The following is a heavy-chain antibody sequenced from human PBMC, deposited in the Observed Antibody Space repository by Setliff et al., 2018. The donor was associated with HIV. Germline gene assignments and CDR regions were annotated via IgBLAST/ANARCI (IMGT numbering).Heavy chain of an antibody. CDR2: MNPNSDIT. CDR1: GYTFTNYD. J-gene: IGHJ4*02. CDR3: ARTRPGSSYFDY. D-gene: IGHD3-10*01. Sequence: ASVKVSCKASGYTFTNYDINWVRQASGQGLEWMGWMNPNSDITVYAQKFQGRVTMTGNPSIDTVYLELSSLTSEDTAVYYCARTRPGSSYFDYWGQGTLVTVSS. V-gene: IGHV1-8*02.